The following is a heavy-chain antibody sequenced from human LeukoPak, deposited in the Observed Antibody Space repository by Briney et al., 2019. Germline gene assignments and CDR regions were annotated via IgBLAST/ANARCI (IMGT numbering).Heavy chain of an antibody. D-gene: IGHD2-2*01. J-gene: IGHJ4*02. CDR1: GYTFTGYY. V-gene: IGHV1-2*02. CDR2: INPNSGGT. Sequence: VASVKVSCKASGYTFTGYYMHWVRQAPGQGLEWMGWINPNSGGTNYAQKFQGRVTMTRDTSISTAYMELSSLRSDDTAVYYCARAPPLTPAPLYYFDYWGQGTLVTVSS. CDR3: ARAPPLTPAPLYYFDY.